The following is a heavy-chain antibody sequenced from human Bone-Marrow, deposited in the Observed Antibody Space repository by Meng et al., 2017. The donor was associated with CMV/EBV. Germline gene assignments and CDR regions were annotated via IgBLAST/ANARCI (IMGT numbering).Heavy chain of an antibody. D-gene: IGHD2-2*01. Sequence: GESLKISCAASGFTFSSYGMHWVRQAPGKGLEWVAVIWYDGSNKYYADSVKGRFTISRDNSKNTLYLQMNSLRAEDTAVYYFARAHRGYQLLYYYYYGMDVWGQGPTVTVSS. CDR2: IWYDGSNK. J-gene: IGHJ6*01. V-gene: IGHV3-33*01. CDR1: GFTFSSYG. CDR3: ARAHRGYQLLYYYYYGMDV.